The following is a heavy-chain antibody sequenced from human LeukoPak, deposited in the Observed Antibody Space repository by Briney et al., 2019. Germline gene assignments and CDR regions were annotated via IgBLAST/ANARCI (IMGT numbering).Heavy chain of an antibody. Sequence: PSETLSLTCTVSGGSISGYYWSWIRQPPGKGLEWIGEINHSGSTNYNPSLKSRVTISVDTSKSQFSLKLSSVTAADTAVYYCARVVWYYDSSGYYYHRNAFDYWGQGTLVTVSS. CDR2: INHSGST. CDR1: GGSISGYY. J-gene: IGHJ4*02. CDR3: ARVVWYYDSSGYYYHRNAFDY. V-gene: IGHV4-34*01. D-gene: IGHD3-22*01.